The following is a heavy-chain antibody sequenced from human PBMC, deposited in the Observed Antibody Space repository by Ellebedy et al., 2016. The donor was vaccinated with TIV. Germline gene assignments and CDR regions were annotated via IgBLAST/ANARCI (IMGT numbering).Heavy chain of an antibody. V-gene: IGHV2-70*04. CDR2: IDWDDDT. CDR1: GLSVSSNGMR. CDR3: ARISRDAFDV. Sequence: SGPTLVKPTETLPLTCTLSGLSVSSNGMRVSWIRQPPGKALEWLARIDWDDDTFYTTSLRTRLTISNDTSKNQVVLTMTVMEPVDTATYYCARISRDAFDVWGQGTMVTVSS. J-gene: IGHJ3*01.